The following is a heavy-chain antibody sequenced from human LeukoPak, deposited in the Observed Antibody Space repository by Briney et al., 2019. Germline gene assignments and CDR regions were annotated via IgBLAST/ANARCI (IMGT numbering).Heavy chain of an antibody. CDR2: MYLSGTT. CDR3: AGLVGRYSSGLYYYYFDY. D-gene: IGHD3-22*01. V-gene: IGHV4-4*02. J-gene: IGHJ4*02. CDR1: GDSINSLDL. Sequence: TSGTLSLTCTVSGDSINSLDLWSWVRQPPGKGLEWIGEMYLSGTTHSNPSVKSRVTISIDKSKNQFFLNLSSVTAADTAVYYCAGLVGRYSSGLYYYYFDYWGQGTLVTVSS.